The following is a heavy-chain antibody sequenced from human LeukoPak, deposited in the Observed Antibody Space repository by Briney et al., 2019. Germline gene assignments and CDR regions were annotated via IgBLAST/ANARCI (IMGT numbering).Heavy chain of an antibody. CDR3: ARDLVGRVVALNYFDY. J-gene: IGHJ4*02. CDR2: ISRSSGDI. D-gene: IGHD2-21*01. Sequence: GGSLRLSCAASGFTFSSYSMNWVRQAPGKGLEWVSSISRSSGDINYADSVKGRFTISRDNANNSLYLQMNTLRAQDTAVYYCARDLVGRVVALNYFDYWGQGSLVTVSS. CDR1: GFTFSSYS. V-gene: IGHV3-21*01.